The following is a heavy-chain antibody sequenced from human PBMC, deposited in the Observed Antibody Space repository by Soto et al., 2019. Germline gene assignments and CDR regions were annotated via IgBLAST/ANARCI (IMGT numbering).Heavy chain of an antibody. CDR1: GFSFNNAW. J-gene: IGHJ4*02. V-gene: IGHV3-15*01. CDR3: TSTLPGYCGGDCSSYYFDY. D-gene: IGHD2-21*02. CDR2: IKRKTDGETT. Sequence: GGSLRLSCGASGFSFNNAWMSWVRQAPGKGLEWVGRIKRKTDGETTDYAAPVTGRFTISRDDSQNTLYLQMSSLQTEDTAVYFCTSTLPGYCGGDCSSYYFDYCGQGTLVTVAS.